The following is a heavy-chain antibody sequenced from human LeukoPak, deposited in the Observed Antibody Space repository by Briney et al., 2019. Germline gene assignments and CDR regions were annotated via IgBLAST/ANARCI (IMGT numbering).Heavy chain of an antibody. Sequence: SETLSLTCTVSGGSISSSSYYWGWIRQPPGKGLEWIGSIYYSGSTYYNPSLKSRVTISVDTSKNQFSLKLCSVTAADTAVYYCARRSVAVAGTSNDAFDIWGQGTMVTVSS. D-gene: IGHD6-19*01. CDR3: ARRSVAVAGTSNDAFDI. J-gene: IGHJ3*02. CDR1: GGSISSSSYY. CDR2: IYYSGST. V-gene: IGHV4-39*01.